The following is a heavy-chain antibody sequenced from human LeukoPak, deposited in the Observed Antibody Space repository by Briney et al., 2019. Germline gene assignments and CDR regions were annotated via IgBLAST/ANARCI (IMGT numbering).Heavy chain of an antibody. V-gene: IGHV3-30*18. CDR2: ISYDGSNK. CDR3: AKLPYCSSTSCYAGDY. CDR1: GFTFSSYG. Sequence: PGGSLRLSCAASGFTFSSYGMHWVRQAPGKGLEWVAVISYDGSNKYYADSVKGRFTISRDNSKNTLYLQMNSLRAEDTAVYYCAKLPYCSSTSCYAGDYWGQGTLVTVSS. D-gene: IGHD2-2*01. J-gene: IGHJ4*02.